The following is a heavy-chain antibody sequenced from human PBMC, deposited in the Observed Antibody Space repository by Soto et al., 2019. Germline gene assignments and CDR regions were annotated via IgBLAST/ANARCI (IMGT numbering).Heavy chain of an antibody. V-gene: IGHV1-69*01. CDR1: GGTFSSYA. CDR3: ARVPYYDLGRYWFDP. J-gene: IGHJ5*02. D-gene: IGHD3-3*01. CDR2: IIPIFGTA. Sequence: QVQLVQSGAEVKKPGSSVEVSCKASGGTFSSYAISWVRQAPGQGLEWMGGIIPIFGTADYAQKFQGRVTITADEATGTAYMELSSLRTEDTAVYYCARVPYYDLGRYWFDPWGQGTMVTFSS.